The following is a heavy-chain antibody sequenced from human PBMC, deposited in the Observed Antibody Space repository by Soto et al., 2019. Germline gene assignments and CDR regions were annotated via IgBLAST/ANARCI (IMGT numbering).Heavy chain of an antibody. CDR2: IYSGGST. CDR3: ARGPYYYDSSGYFPFFDY. J-gene: IGHJ4*02. V-gene: IGHV3-53*02. Sequence: EVQLVETGGGLIQPGGSLRLSCAASGFTVSSNYMSWVRQAPGKGLEWVSVIYSGGSTYYADSVKGRFTISRDNSKNTLYLQMNSLRAEDTAVYYCARGPYYYDSSGYFPFFDYWGQGTLVTVSS. CDR1: GFTVSSNY. D-gene: IGHD3-22*01.